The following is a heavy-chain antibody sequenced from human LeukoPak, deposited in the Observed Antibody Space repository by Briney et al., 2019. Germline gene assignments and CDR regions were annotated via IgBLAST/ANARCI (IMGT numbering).Heavy chain of an antibody. CDR1: GFTFSSYG. D-gene: IGHD3-9*01. J-gene: IGHJ4*02. V-gene: IGHV3-23*01. CDR3: AKGGTIFDY. Sequence: GGTLRLSCAASGFTFSSYGMSWVRQAPGKGLEWVAAISGSGGSTYYADSVKGRFTISRDNSKNTLYRQMNSLRAEDTAVYYCAKGGTIFDYWGQGTLVTVSS. CDR2: ISGSGGST.